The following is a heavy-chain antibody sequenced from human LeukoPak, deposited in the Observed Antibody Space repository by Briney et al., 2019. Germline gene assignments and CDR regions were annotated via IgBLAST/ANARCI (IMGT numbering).Heavy chain of an antibody. CDR3: AKDFPPPDYGHRRSY. Sequence: TGGSLRLSCAASGFTFSSYAMSWVRQAPGKGLEWVSAISGSGDKTYYADSVKGRFTISRDSPKNTMYLQMNSLRAEDTAVYYCAKDFPPPDYGHRRSYWGQGTLVTVSS. CDR2: ISGSGDKT. V-gene: IGHV3-23*01. D-gene: IGHD4/OR15-4a*01. J-gene: IGHJ4*02. CDR1: GFTFSSYA.